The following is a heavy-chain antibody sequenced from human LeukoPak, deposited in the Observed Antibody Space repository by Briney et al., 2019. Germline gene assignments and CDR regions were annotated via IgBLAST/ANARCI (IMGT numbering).Heavy chain of an antibody. J-gene: IGHJ4*02. Sequence: GGSLRLSCAASGFTFSSYSMNWVRQAPGKGLEWISYISSSSTTIYYADSVKGRFTISRDNAKNSLYLQMNSLRAEDTAVYYCARGKCSSTSCPFEYWGQGTLVTVSS. V-gene: IGHV3-48*04. CDR3: ARGKCSSTSCPFEY. D-gene: IGHD2-2*01. CDR2: ISSSSTTI. CDR1: GFTFSSYS.